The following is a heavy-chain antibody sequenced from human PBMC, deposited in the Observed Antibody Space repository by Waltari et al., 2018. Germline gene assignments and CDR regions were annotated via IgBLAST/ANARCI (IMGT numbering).Heavy chain of an antibody. CDR3: ARSSGWYGGDY. Sequence: QVQLVQSGAEVKKPGASVKVSCKASGYTFTGYYMHWGRQAPGQGLEWMGWINLNSGGTNYAQRFQGRVTMTRDTSISTAYMELSRLRSDDTAVYYCARSSGWYGGDYWGQGTLLTVSS. V-gene: IGHV1-2*02. J-gene: IGHJ4*02. CDR1: GYTFTGYY. D-gene: IGHD6-19*01. CDR2: INLNSGGT.